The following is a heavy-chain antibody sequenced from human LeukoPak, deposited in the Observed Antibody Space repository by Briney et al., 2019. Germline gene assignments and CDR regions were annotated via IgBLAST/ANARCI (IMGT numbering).Heavy chain of an antibody. CDR3: ARDRYGDYSFDY. J-gene: IGHJ4*02. CDR2: IRSNDGTT. V-gene: IGHV3-48*04. CDR1: GFTFSNYG. Sequence: PGGSLRLSCEASGFTFSNYGMNWVRQAPGKGLEWVSYIRSNDGTTHYADSVKGRFTISRDNAKNSLSLQMNSLRAEDTAVYYCARDRYGDYSFDYWGQGTLVTVSS. D-gene: IGHD4-17*01.